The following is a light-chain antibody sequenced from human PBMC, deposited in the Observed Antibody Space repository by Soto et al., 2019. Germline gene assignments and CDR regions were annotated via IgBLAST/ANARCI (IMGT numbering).Light chain of an antibody. CDR3: HHYGSSL. Sequence: EVVLTQSPGTLSLSPGERATLSCRASQTILYTYLAWYQQRPGRAPRVLIYGASTRTTGIPDRFSGSGSGTDFTLTISRLEPEDFAVYYCHHYGSSLFGQGTNVDIK. V-gene: IGKV3-20*01. J-gene: IGKJ2*01. CDR1: QTILYTY. CDR2: GAS.